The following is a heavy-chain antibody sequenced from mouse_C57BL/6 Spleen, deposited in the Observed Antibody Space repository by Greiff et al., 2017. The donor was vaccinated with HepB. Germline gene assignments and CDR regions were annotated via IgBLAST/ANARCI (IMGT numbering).Heavy chain of an antibody. CDR1: GYTFTSYW. CDR3: ASLSFAY. D-gene: IGHD2-3*01. Sequence: VQLQQPGAELVKPGASVKLSCKASGYTFTSYWMQWVKQRPGQGLEWIGEIDPSDSYTNYNQKFKGKATLTVDTSSSTAYMQLSSLTSEDSAVYYYASLSFAYWGQGTLVTVSA. V-gene: IGHV1-50*01. J-gene: IGHJ3*01. CDR2: IDPSDSYT.